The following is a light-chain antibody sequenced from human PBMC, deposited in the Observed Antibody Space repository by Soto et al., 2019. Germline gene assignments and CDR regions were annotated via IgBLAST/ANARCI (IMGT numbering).Light chain of an antibody. CDR2: GAS. CDR3: QQYVTSAIT. J-gene: IGKJ5*01. Sequence: EIVLTQSPGTLSLSPWERATLSFRASQSVSSRLAWYQQKPGQAPRLLISGASSRATGIPDRFSGSGSGTDFTITISRLEPEDFALYYCQQYVTSAITFGQGTRLEI. CDR1: QSVSSR. V-gene: IGKV3-20*01.